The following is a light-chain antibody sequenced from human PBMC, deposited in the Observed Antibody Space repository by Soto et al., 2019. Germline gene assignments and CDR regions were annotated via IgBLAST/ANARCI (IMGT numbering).Light chain of an antibody. CDR1: QSINNN. Sequence: EIVMTQSPATLSVSPGERATLSCRASQSINNNLAWYQQKPGQGPRILIYGASSRATGIPARFSGSGSGTGFTLTISSLQSEDFAIYYCQQYNNWPLTFGGGTKVEIK. J-gene: IGKJ4*01. CDR3: QQYNNWPLT. V-gene: IGKV3-15*01. CDR2: GAS.